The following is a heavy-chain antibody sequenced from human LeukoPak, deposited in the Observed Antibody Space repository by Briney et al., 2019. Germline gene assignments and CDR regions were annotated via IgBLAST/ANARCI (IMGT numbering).Heavy chain of an antibody. D-gene: IGHD2-2*02. V-gene: IGHV3-30*02. Sequence: GGSLRLSCAASGFTFSSYGMHWVRQAPGKGLEWVAFIRYDGSNKYYADSVKGRFTISRDNSKNTLYLQMNSLRAEDTAVYYCAKDSGGYCGSTSCYTFGAEYFQHWGQGTLVTVSS. CDR1: GFTFSSYG. CDR3: AKDSGGYCGSTSCYTFGAEYFQH. CDR2: IRYDGSNK. J-gene: IGHJ1*01.